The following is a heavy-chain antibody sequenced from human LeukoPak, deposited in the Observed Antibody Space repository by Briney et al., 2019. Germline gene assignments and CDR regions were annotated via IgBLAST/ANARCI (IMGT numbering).Heavy chain of an antibody. Sequence: GGSLRLSCTASGFTFDDYAMHWVRQAPGKGLEWVSGISWSSGSLGYADSVKGRFIISRDNAKNCLYLQMNSLRAEDTALYYYAKDGGYSSGWEYFDYWGQGTLVTVSS. D-gene: IGHD6-19*01. V-gene: IGHV3-9*01. J-gene: IGHJ4*02. CDR3: AKDGGYSSGWEYFDY. CDR2: ISWSSGSL. CDR1: GFTFDDYA.